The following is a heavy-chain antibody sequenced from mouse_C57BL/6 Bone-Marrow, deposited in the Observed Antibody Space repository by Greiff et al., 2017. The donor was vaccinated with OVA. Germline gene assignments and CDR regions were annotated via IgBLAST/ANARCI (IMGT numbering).Heavy chain of an antibody. Sequence: EVQLQESGGGLVQPKGSLKLSCAASGFTFNTYAMHWVRQAPGKGLEWVARIRSKSSNYATYYADSVKDRFTISRDDSQSMLYLQMNNLKTEDTAMYYCVRECYEHCVYYGNGGFAYWGQGTLVTVSA. CDR2: IRSKSSNYAT. CDR3: VRECYEHCVYYGNGGFAY. V-gene: IGHV10-3*01. J-gene: IGHJ3*01. CDR1: GFTFNTYA. D-gene: IGHD2-1*01.